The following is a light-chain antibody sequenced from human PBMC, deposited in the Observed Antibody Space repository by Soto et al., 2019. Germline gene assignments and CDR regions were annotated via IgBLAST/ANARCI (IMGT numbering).Light chain of an antibody. CDR2: RSD. CDR3: ASWDDNLSGVV. V-gene: IGLV1-47*01. Sequence: QSVLTQQPSAPGTPGKRATMFGLGTSSKIANNFVYWYQQLPGTAPKLLIYRSDQRPSGVPDRFSASKSGTSASLAISGLRSEDEADYYCASWDDNLSGVVFGGGTKLTVL. CDR1: SSKIANNF. J-gene: IGLJ3*02.